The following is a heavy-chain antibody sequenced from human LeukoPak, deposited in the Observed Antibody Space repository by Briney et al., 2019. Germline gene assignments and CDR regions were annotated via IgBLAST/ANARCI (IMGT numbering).Heavy chain of an antibody. Sequence: GGSLRLSCAASGFTFSNAWMSWVRQAPGKGLEWVGRIKSKTDGGTTDYAAPVKGRFTISRDDSKNTLFLQMNSLKIEDTAVYYCTTSGWELYFDCWGQGNLVTVSS. V-gene: IGHV3-15*01. J-gene: IGHJ4*02. D-gene: IGHD1-26*01. CDR2: IKSKTDGGTT. CDR1: GFTFSNAW. CDR3: TTSGWELYFDC.